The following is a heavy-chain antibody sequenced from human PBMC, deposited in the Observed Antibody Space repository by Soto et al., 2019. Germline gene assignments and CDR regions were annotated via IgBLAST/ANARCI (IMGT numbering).Heavy chain of an antibody. CDR3: ARDVNPEGYLPNY. CDR1: GFTFSSYA. CDR2: LSVSGGST. V-gene: IGHV3-23*01. J-gene: IGHJ4*02. Sequence: PGGSLRLSCAASGFTFSSYAMTWVRQAPGKGLEWVSSLSVSGGSTYYADSVQGRFSISRDNSKNTLYLQMNSLRAEDTAVYYCARDVNPEGYLPNYWGQGTLVTVSS. D-gene: IGHD6-13*01.